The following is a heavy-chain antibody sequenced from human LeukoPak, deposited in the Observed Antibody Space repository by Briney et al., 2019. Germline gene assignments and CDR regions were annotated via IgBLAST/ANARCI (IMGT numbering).Heavy chain of an antibody. V-gene: IGHV3-7*01. CDR1: GFNFNTYW. Sequence: AGGSLRLSCVASGFNFNTYWMSWVRQTPEKGLEWVASIKQDGSDTYYMDSMKGRFTISKDNARNSLYLQMNGLRAEDTALYYCAREDHSKYQYWGQGTLVTVSS. CDR2: IKQDGSDT. D-gene: IGHD4-11*01. J-gene: IGHJ4*02. CDR3: AREDHSKYQY.